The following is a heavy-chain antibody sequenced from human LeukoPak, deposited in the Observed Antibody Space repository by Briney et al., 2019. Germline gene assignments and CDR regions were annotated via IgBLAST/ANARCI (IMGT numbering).Heavy chain of an antibody. V-gene: IGHV3-7*01. CDR1: GFTFSTFW. CDR3: TRRWGSSGPGDF. D-gene: IGHD6-19*01. CDR2: IKQDGSEN. Sequence: GGSLRLSCVVSGFTFSTFWMSWVRQAPGKGLEWVANIKQDGSENYYVDSVKGRFTISRDNAKNSLYLQVNSLRDEDNGVYYCTRRWGSSGPGDFWGQGTLVIVS. J-gene: IGHJ4*02.